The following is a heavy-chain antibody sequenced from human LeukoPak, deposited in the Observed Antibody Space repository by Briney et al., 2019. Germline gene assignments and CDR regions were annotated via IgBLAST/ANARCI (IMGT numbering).Heavy chain of an antibody. D-gene: IGHD3-10*01. CDR2: IWHDGNNK. J-gene: IGHJ4*02. V-gene: IGHV3-33*01. CDR1: GFNFNDYG. Sequence: PGRSLRLSCAASGFNFNDYGVHWVRQAPGKGLEWVAIIWHDGNNKYYADSVRGRFTISRDNSKNTLYLQMTSLRAEDTAVYYCAETYYYGSGSFDYWGQGTLVTVSS. CDR3: AETYYYGSGSFDY.